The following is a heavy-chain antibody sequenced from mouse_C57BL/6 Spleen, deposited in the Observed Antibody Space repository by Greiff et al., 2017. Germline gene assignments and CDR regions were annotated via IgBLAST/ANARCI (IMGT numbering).Heavy chain of an antibody. CDR3: ARGGTTGVRYFDV. CDR2: IDPSDSYT. V-gene: IGHV1-50*01. CDR1: GYTFTSYW. Sequence: QVQLQQPGAELVKPGASVKLSCKASGYTFTSYWMQWVKQRPGQGLEWIGEIDPSDSYTNYNQKFKGKATLTVDTSSSTAYMQLSSLTSEYAAVYDCARGGTTGVRYFDVWGTGTTLTVSS. D-gene: IGHD1-1*01. J-gene: IGHJ1*03.